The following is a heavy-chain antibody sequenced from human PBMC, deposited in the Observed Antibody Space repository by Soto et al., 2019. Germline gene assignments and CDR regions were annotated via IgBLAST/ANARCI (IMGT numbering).Heavy chain of an antibody. Sequence: PGGSLRLSCAASGFTFSRDGMSWVRQAPGKGLEWVSLITDNGGSTYYADSVKGRFTISRDNTKNTLFLQMNSLRAEDTAVYYCPKERATTTALDYWGQGALVTFS. D-gene: IGHD4-17*01. CDR1: GFTFSRDG. CDR2: ITDNGGST. V-gene: IGHV3-23*01. J-gene: IGHJ4*02. CDR3: PKERATTTALDY.